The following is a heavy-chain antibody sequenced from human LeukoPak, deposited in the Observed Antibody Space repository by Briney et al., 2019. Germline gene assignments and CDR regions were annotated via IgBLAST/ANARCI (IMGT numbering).Heavy chain of an antibody. V-gene: IGHV5-51*01. D-gene: IGHD6-13*01. CDR3: ARNSSSWNLDAFDI. CDR1: GYIFTNHW. CDR2: IYPGDSDT. Sequence: KAGESLKISCKTSGYIFTNHWIGWVRQMPGKGLEWMGIIYPGDSDTRYSPSFQGQVTISADKSISTAYLQWSSLKASDTAMYYCARNSSSWNLDAFDIWGQGTMVTVSS. J-gene: IGHJ3*02.